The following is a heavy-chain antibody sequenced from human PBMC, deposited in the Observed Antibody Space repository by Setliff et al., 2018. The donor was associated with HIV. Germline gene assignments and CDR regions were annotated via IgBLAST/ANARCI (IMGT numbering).Heavy chain of an antibody. CDR3: ARAEDTVLKMYVVTPPYLDY. V-gene: IGHV5-51*03. Sequence: GASVKVSCKVSGYTFTSYWIAWVRQMPRKGLEWMGIIYPGDSDTRYSPSFQGQVTISADKSITTAYLQWSSLGASDTAMYYCARAEDTVLKMYVVTPPYLDYWGQGTLVTVSS. CDR2: IYPGDSDT. CDR1: GYTFTSYW. D-gene: IGHD2-8*01. J-gene: IGHJ4*02.